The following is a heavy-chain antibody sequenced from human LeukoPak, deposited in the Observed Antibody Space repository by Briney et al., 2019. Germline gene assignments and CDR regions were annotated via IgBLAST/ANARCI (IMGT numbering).Heavy chain of an antibody. V-gene: IGHV4-59*01. CDR2: IYNSGSA. D-gene: IGHD3-10*01. Sequence: SETLSLTCTVSGGSISSYYWSWLRQPPGQGREGIGNIYNSGSANYNPSLKSRVTISVDTSNNHFALKLSSVTAAATAEYYCARDRVYGSGTYTLDYYYYYMDVWGQGTMVTVSS. CDR1: GGSISSYY. CDR3: ARDRVYGSGTYTLDYYYYYMDV. J-gene: IGHJ6*03.